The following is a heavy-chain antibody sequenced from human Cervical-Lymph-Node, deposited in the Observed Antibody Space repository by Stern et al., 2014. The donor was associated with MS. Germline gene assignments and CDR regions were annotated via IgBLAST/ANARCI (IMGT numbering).Heavy chain of an antibody. D-gene: IGHD3-10*01. J-gene: IGHJ6*02. CDR1: GFTFNNAW. Sequence: EDQLVESGGGLVKPGGSLRLSCAVSGFTFNNAWMTWVRQAPGRGLEWGGRLKSETDGGTTDYAAPVKGRFIISRETTKNTLYLHMNSLKIEDTAVYYCTTPFITVLRGVRKDVWGQGTTVTVSS. V-gene: IGHV3-15*01. CDR2: LKSETDGGTT. CDR3: TTPFITVLRGVRKDV.